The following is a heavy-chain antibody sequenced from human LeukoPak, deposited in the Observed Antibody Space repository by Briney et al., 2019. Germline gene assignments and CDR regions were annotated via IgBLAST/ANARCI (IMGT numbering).Heavy chain of an antibody. J-gene: IGHJ6*03. CDR3: ARGSSGYYYYYYMDV. D-gene: IGHD3-10*01. V-gene: IGHV4-4*02. Sequence: SETLSLTCAVSGGSISSSNWWSGVRPPPGKGREWSGEIYHSGSTNYNPSLKSLVTISVDTSKNQFSLKLSSVTAADTAVYYCARGSSGYYYYYYMDVWGKGTTVTVSS. CDR1: GGSISSSNW. CDR2: IYHSGST.